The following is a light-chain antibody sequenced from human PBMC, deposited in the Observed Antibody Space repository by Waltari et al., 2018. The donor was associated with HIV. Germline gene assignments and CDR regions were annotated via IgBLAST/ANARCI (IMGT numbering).Light chain of an antibody. CDR3: QQSTSYWT. Sequence: DMQMTESPSTLYASVGDRGTITCRASQSIGSWLAWYQQKPGKAPKVLIYKASNLESGVPPRFSGSGSGTEFTLTITNLQPEDFATYYCQQSTSYWTFGQGTKVEMK. J-gene: IGKJ1*01. CDR1: QSIGSW. CDR2: KAS. V-gene: IGKV1-5*03.